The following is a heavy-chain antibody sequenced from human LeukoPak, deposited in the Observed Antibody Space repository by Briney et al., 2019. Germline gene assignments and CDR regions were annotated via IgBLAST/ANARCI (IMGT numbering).Heavy chain of an antibody. D-gene: IGHD3/OR15-3a*01. CDR2: IYYSGST. Sequence: PSETLSLTCTVSGGSISSYYWSWIRQPPEKGLEWIGYIYYSGSTNYNPSLKSRVTISVDTSKNQFSLKLSSVTAADTAVYYCARVGEQDWDFDYWGQGTLVTVSS. J-gene: IGHJ4*02. CDR3: ARVGEQDWDFDY. V-gene: IGHV4-59*01. CDR1: GGSISSYY.